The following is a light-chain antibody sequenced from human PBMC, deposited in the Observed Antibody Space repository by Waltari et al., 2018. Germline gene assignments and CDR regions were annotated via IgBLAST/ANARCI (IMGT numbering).Light chain of an antibody. Sequence: QSVLTQPPSLSGAPGQRVTMSCTGSSSNIGAGVDVHWYQHRPGTAPKLLIFGNNHRPSGVPDRFSASKSGASASLAITGLQSEDEAVYYCQSYDSRLSVVVFGGGTKLTVL. CDR3: QSYDSRLSVVV. J-gene: IGLJ2*01. V-gene: IGLV1-40*01. CDR1: SSNIGAGVD. CDR2: GNN.